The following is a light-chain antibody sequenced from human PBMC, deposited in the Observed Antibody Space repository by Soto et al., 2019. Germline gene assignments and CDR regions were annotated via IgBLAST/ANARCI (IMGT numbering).Light chain of an antibody. CDR1: QEIRSS. Sequence: EIVMTQSPATLSVSPGERVALSCRASQEIRSSLAWYQQKPGQAPRLLIYDASSRATGIPDRFSGSESGTDFTLTISRLEPEDFAVYYCQQYGSSLITFGQGTRLEIK. V-gene: IGKV3-20*01. CDR2: DAS. J-gene: IGKJ5*01. CDR3: QQYGSSLIT.